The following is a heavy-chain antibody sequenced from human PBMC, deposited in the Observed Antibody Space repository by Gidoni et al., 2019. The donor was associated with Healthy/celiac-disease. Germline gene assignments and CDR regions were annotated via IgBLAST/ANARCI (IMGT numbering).Heavy chain of an antibody. CDR2: IYYSGST. CDR1: GGSISSSSYY. V-gene: IGHV4-39*01. Sequence: QLQLQESGPGLVKPSETLSLTCTVSGGSISSSSYYWGWIRQPPGKGLEWIGSIYYSGSTYYNPSLKSRVTISVDTSKNQFSLKLSSVTAADTAVYYCASTYSSGWTGWFDPWGQGTLVTVSS. J-gene: IGHJ5*02. D-gene: IGHD6-19*01. CDR3: ASTYSSGWTGWFDP.